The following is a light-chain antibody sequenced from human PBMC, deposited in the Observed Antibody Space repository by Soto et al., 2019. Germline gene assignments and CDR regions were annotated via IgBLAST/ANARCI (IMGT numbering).Light chain of an antibody. J-gene: IGLJ1*01. V-gene: IGLV2-11*01. CDR1: SSDFGDDKY. CDR2: DVS. Sequence: QSALTQPASVSGSPGQSITVSCTGSSSDFGDDKYVSWYQQHPGKAPKLMIYDVSKRPSGVPDRFSGSKSGNTASLTISGLQAEDEADYYCCSYAGSYTDVFGTGTKVTVL. CDR3: CSYAGSYTDV.